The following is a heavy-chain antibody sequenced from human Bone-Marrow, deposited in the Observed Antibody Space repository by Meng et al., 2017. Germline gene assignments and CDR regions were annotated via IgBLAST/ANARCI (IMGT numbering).Heavy chain of an antibody. D-gene: IGHD3-9*01. Sequence: GESLKISCAASGFTFSSYSMNWVRQAPGKGLEWLSSISSSSSYIYYADSVKGRFTISRDNAKNSLYLQMNSLRAEDTAVYYCARESHHYDILTGYYDYWGQGTLVTVSS. J-gene: IGHJ4*02. CDR1: GFTFSSYS. CDR2: ISSSSSYI. CDR3: ARESHHYDILTGYYDY. V-gene: IGHV3-21*01.